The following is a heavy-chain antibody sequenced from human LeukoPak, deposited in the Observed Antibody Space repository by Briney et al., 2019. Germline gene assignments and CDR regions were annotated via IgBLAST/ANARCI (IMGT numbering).Heavy chain of an antibody. CDR3: ARGTLQVGATISRWSDVVDY. Sequence: ASVKVSCKASGYTFTSYGISWVRQAPGQGLEWMGWISAYNGNTNYAQKLQGRVTITADKSTSTAYMELSSLRSEDTAVYYCARGTLQVGATISRWSDVVDYWGQGTLVTVSS. CDR2: ISAYNGNT. CDR1: GYTFTSYG. D-gene: IGHD1-26*01. J-gene: IGHJ4*02. V-gene: IGHV1-18*01.